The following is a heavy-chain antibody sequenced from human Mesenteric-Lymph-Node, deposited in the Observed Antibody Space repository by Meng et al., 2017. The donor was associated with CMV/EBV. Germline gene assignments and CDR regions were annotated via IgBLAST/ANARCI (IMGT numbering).Heavy chain of an antibody. CDR2: INHSGST. CDR3: ARGYITYWFDP. Sequence: LTCAVYGGSFSGYYWSWIRPPPGKGLEWIGEINHSGSTNYNPSLKSRVTILVDTSKNQFSLKLSSVTAADTAVYYCARGYITYWFDPWGQGTLVTVSS. D-gene: IGHD1-20*01. J-gene: IGHJ5*02. V-gene: IGHV4-34*01. CDR1: GGSFSGYY.